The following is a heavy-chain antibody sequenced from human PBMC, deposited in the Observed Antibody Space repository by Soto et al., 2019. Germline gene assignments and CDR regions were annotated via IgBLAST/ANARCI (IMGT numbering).Heavy chain of an antibody. CDR1: GYTFTRYG. CDR2: INTYNGNT. Sequence: QVQLVQSGAEVKNPGASVKVSCKASGYTFTRYGIGWARQAPGQGLEWMGWINTYNGNTNYAQNVQGRVTLTTDTSTSTAYMELRSLRSNDTAIYYCAMEDVYVTPSPQDVWGQGTTVIVSS. J-gene: IGHJ6*02. D-gene: IGHD3-16*01. CDR3: AMEDVYVTPSPQDV. V-gene: IGHV1-18*01.